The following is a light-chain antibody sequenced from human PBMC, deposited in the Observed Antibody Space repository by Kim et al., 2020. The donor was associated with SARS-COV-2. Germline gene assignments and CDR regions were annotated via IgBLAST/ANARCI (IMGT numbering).Light chain of an antibody. CDR1: QGIRTW. V-gene: IGKV1-12*01. Sequence: DIQMTQSPSSVSASVGDRVTISCRASQGIRTWVAWYQHKAGEAPKILIHGASTLQSGVPSRFSGSGFGTDFTLTISNLQADDSATYYCQQANSFPWTFGQGTKVDIK. CDR2: GAS. J-gene: IGKJ1*01. CDR3: QQANSFPWT.